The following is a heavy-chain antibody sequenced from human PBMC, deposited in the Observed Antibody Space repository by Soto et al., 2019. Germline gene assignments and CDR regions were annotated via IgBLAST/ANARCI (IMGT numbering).Heavy chain of an antibody. V-gene: IGHV3-13*01. Sequence: GGSLRLSCAASGFTFSSYDMRWVRQATGKGLEWVSAIGTAGDTYYPGSVKGRFTISRENAKNSLYLQMNSLRAGDTAVYYCARVHYYDSSGYYRGLWYFDLWGRGTLVTVS. CDR1: GFTFSSYD. D-gene: IGHD3-22*01. CDR2: IGTAGDT. CDR3: ARVHYYDSSGYYRGLWYFDL. J-gene: IGHJ2*01.